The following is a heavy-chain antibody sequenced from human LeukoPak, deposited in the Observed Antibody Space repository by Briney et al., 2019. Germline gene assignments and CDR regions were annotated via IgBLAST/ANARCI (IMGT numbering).Heavy chain of an antibody. V-gene: IGHV2-70*11. CDR1: GFSLSTSGMC. J-gene: IGHJ4*02. CDR3: ARESGYYGSGSYSPFDY. D-gene: IGHD3-10*01. Sequence: SGPALVKPTQTLTLTCTFSGFSLSTSGMCVSWIRQPPGKALEWLARIDWDDDKYYSTSLKTRLTISKDTSKNQVVLTMTNMDPVDTATYYCARESGYYGSGSYSPFDYRGQGTLVTVSS. CDR2: IDWDDDK.